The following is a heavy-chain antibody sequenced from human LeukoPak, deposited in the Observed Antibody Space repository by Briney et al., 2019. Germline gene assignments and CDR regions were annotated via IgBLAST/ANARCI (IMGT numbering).Heavy chain of an antibody. CDR1: GGSFSGYY. Sequence: SETLSLTCVVYGGSFSGYYWTWIRQPPGKGLEWIGEVSHSGITNYNPSLKSRVTISKDTSKNQVSLMLTSVTTSHAAVYYCARKPGLGPIDYRGQGTPVTVSS. V-gene: IGHV4-34*01. CDR3: ARKPGLGPIDY. CDR2: VSHSGIT. D-gene: IGHD1-14*01. J-gene: IGHJ4*02.